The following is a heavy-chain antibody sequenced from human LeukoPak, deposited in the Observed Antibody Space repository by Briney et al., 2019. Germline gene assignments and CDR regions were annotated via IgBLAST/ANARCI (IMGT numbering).Heavy chain of an antibody. CDR2: INHSGST. V-gene: IGHV4-34*01. Sequence: SETLSLTCAVYGGSFSGYYWSWIRQPPGKGLEWIGEINHSGSTNYNPSLKSRVTISVDTSKNQFSLKLSSVTAADAAVYYCARRNYDLWSGYLNWFDPWGQGTLVTVSS. CDR3: ARRNYDLWSGYLNWFDP. CDR1: GGSFSGYY. J-gene: IGHJ5*02. D-gene: IGHD3-3*01.